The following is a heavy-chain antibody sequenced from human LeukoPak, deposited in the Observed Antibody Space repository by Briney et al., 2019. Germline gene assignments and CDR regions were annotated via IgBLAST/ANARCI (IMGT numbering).Heavy chain of an antibody. V-gene: IGHV3-7*01. Sequence: GGSLRLSCAASGFTFSSYWMSWVRQAPGKGLEWVANIKQDGSEKYYVDSVKGRFTISRDNAKNSLYLQMNSLRAEDTAVYYCASDLTDSSSWYMGGYYYYYYGMDVWGQGTTVTVSS. CDR3: ASDLTDSSSWYMGGYYYYYYGMDV. CDR2: IKQDGSEK. D-gene: IGHD6-13*01. CDR1: GFTFSSYW. J-gene: IGHJ6*02.